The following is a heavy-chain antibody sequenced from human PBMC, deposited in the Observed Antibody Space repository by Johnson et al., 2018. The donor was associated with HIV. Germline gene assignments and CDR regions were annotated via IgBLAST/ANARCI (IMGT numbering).Heavy chain of an antibody. D-gene: IGHD3-9*01. CDR2: IRYDGSNK. CDR1: GFTFSSYA. V-gene: IGHV3-30*02. CDR3: AKDPPGVDDIHAFDI. J-gene: IGHJ3*02. Sequence: QVQLVESGGGVVQPGRSLRLSCAASGFTFSSYAMHWVRQAPGKGLEWVAFIRYDGSNKYYADSVKGLFTISRDNSKNTLYLQMNSLRAEDTAVYYCAKDPPGVDDIHAFDIWGQGTMVTVSS.